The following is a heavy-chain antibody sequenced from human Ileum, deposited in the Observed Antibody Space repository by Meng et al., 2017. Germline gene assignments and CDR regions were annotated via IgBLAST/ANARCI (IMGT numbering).Heavy chain of an antibody. CDR3: ARGVVSGSHYNTY. D-gene: IGHD3-10*01. J-gene: IGHJ4*02. CDR2: IHYSGTT. CDR1: GGSISSSIW. Sequence: QVQLQESGPGLVKPSGTLSLTCAVSGGSISSSIWWSWVRQPPEKGLEWIGEIHYSGTTNYSPSLKSRLTISVDKSKNQFSLKLQSVTAADTAVYFCARGVVSGSHYNTYWGQGIPVTVSS. V-gene: IGHV4-4*02.